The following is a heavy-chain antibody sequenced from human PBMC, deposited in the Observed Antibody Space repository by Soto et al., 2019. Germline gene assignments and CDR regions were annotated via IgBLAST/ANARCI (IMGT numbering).Heavy chain of an antibody. CDR1: GGSFSGYY. CDR2: INHSGST. D-gene: IGHD3-22*01. CDR3: ARGGGNYYDSSGYYGDGDAFDI. V-gene: IGHV4-34*01. J-gene: IGHJ3*02. Sequence: SETLSLTCAVYGGSFSGYYWSWIRQPPGKGLEWIGEINHSGSTNYNPSLKSRVTISVDTSKNQFSLKLSSVTAADTAVYYCARGGGNYYDSSGYYGDGDAFDIWGQGTMVTVSS.